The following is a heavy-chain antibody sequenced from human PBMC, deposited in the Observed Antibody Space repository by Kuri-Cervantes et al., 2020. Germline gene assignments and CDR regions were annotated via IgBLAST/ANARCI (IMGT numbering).Heavy chain of an antibody. V-gene: IGHV6-1*01. D-gene: IGHD3-22*01. Sequence: SQTLSLTCAISGDSVSSNSAAWNWIRQSPSRGLERLGRTYYRSKWYNDYAVSVKSRITINPDTSKNQFSLQLNSVTPEDTAVYYCAKGGRSYYDSSGYSTGGWFDPGAREPWSPSPQ. J-gene: IGHJ5*02. CDR3: AKGGRSYYDSSGYSTGGWFDP. CDR1: GDSVSSNSAA. CDR2: TYYRSKWYN.